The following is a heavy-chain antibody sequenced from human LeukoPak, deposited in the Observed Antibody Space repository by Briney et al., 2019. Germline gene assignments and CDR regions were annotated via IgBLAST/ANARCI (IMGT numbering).Heavy chain of an antibody. V-gene: IGHV3-30*02. J-gene: IGHJ4*02. CDR2: IHYDGSTK. Sequence: GGSLRLSCAASGFTFSTYAMHRVRQAPGKGLEWVAFIHYDGSTKYSADSVKGRFTISRDNSKNTLDLQMHSLRAEDTAVYYCAKEVGVSSAIGHWGQGTLVTVSS. D-gene: IGHD2-21*02. CDR3: AKEVGVSSAIGH. CDR1: GFTFSTYA.